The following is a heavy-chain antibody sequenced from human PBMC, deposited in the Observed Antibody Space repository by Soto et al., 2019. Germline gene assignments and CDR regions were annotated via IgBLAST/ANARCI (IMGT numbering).Heavy chain of an antibody. CDR2: ISAYNGST. J-gene: IGHJ6*02. CDR1: GYTFTSYG. CDR3: ARETAAASDYYYGMDV. V-gene: IGHV1-18*01. Sequence: VKVSCKASGYTFTSYGISWVRQAPGQGLEWMGWISAYNGSTNYAQKLQGRVTMTTDTSTSTAYMELRSLRSDDTAVYYCARETAAASDYYYGMDVWGQGTTVTVSS. D-gene: IGHD6-13*01.